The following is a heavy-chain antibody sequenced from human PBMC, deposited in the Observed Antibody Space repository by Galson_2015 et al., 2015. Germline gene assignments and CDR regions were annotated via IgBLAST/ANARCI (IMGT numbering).Heavy chain of an antibody. V-gene: IGHV4-59*01. J-gene: IGHJ4*02. D-gene: IGHD4-17*01. Sequence: SETLSLTCTVSRGSISSYYWSWIRQSPGKGLEWIGYIYSSGSPNYNPSLKSRVTISIDTSKNHFSLNLSSVTAADTAVYYCARGHDYHDYVQWAYWGQGTLVTVSS. CDR3: ARGHDYHDYVQWAY. CDR2: IYSSGSP. CDR1: RGSISSYY.